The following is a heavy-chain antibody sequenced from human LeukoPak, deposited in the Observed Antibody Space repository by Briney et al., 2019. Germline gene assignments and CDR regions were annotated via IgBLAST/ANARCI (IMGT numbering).Heavy chain of an antibody. CDR1: GGSISTYS. CDR2: IYDSGTT. D-gene: IGHD4-17*01. V-gene: IGHV4-59*08. CDR3: ATRMTTVDY. J-gene: IGHJ4*02. Sequence: SETLSLTCTVSGGSISTYSWSWIRQPPGKGLEWIGNIYDSGTTNYNPSLKSRVTISVDTSKNQFSLNLSSVTAADTAVYYCATRMTTVDYWGEGTLVTVSS.